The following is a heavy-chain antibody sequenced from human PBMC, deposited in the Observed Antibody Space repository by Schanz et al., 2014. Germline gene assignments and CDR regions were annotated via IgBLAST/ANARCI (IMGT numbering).Heavy chain of an antibody. CDR3: ARDKGRYYPFDY. Sequence: EVQLVESGGGLVQPGGSLRLSCAASGFTFGNFFMSWVRQAPGKGLEWVANIKQDGIEKYYVDSVKGRFTISRANAKNSLYLQTNSLTADDTAVYYCARDKGRYYPFDYWGRGTLVTVSS. D-gene: IGHD3-10*01. J-gene: IGHJ4*02. CDR1: GFTFGNFF. V-gene: IGHV3-7*01. CDR2: IKQDGIEK.